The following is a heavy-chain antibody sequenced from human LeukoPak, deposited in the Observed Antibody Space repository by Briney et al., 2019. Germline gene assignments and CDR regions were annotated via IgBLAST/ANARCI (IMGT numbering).Heavy chain of an antibody. V-gene: IGHV4-39*07. Sequence: SETLSLTCTVSGGSISSSSYYWGWIRQPPGKGLEWIGSIYYSGSTYYNPSLKSRVTISVDTSKNQFSLKLSSVTAADTAVYYCARMGSTVGPLWGQGTLVTVSS. J-gene: IGHJ4*02. D-gene: IGHD4-23*01. CDR2: IYYSGST. CDR1: GGSISSSSYY. CDR3: ARMGSTVGPL.